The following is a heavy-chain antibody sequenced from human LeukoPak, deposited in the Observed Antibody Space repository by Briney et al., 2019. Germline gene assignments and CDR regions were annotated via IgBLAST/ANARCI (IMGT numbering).Heavy chain of an antibody. D-gene: IGHD3-10*01. CDR3: AKFNGHPTTNYYMDV. CDR2: ISWNSGSI. J-gene: IGHJ6*04. Sequence: GRSLRLSCAASGFTFDDYAMHWVRQAPGKGLEWVSGISWNSGSIGYADSVKGRFTISRDNAKNTLFLQMNSLRAEDTAVYYCAKFNGHPTTNYYMDVWGEGTTVTVSS. V-gene: IGHV3-9*01. CDR1: GFTFDDYA.